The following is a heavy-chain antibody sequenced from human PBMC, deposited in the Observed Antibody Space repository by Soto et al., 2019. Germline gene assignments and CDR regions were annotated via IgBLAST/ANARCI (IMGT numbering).Heavy chain of an antibody. CDR3: ARGEAVAGTYFDS. J-gene: IGHJ4*02. Sequence: EVQLVESGGGLIQPGGSLRLSCAASGFTVSSNYMSWVRQAPGKGLEWVSVIYSGGSTYYADSVKGRFTISRDNSKNTLYLKRNSLGAEDRPVYYGARGEAVAGTYFDSWAQGTLFTVSS. V-gene: IGHV3-53*01. CDR2: IYSGGST. D-gene: IGHD6-19*01. CDR1: GFTVSSNY.